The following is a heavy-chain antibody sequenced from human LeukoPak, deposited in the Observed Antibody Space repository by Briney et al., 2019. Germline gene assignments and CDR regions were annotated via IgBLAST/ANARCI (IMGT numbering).Heavy chain of an antibody. CDR3: ARGDPHADL. V-gene: IGHV3-48*03. J-gene: IGHJ5*02. Sequence: PGGSLRLSCAASGSTFSSYDMNWVRQAPGKGLEWIADITISGHTKNYADSVKGRFTISRDNARTSLYLQMNSLRVEDTGVYYCARGDPHADLWGQGTLVTVSS. CDR2: ITISGHTK. CDR1: GSTFSSYD.